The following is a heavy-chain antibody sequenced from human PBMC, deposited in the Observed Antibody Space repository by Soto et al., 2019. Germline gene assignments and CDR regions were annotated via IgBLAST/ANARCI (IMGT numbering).Heavy chain of an antibody. J-gene: IGHJ5*02. D-gene: IGHD2-2*01. Sequence: SETLSLTCTVSGGSISSYYWSWIRQPPGKGLEWIGYIYYSGSTNYNPSLKSLVTISVDTSKNQFSLKLSSVTAADTAVYYCARQAGYCISTSCYPWFDPWGQGTLVTVSS. CDR2: IYYSGST. V-gene: IGHV4-59*01. CDR3: ARQAGYCISTSCYPWFDP. CDR1: GGSISSYY.